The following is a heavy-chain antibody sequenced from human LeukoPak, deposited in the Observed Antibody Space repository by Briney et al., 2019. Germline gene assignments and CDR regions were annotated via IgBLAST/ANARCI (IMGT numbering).Heavy chain of an antibody. CDR1: GFTFSSHW. V-gene: IGHV3-74*01. J-gene: IGHJ4*02. CDR3: ARGSGIITGTEE. CDR2: IKDDGSHT. Sequence: GGSLRLSCAASGFTFSSHWMHWVRQAPGKGLVWVSRIKDDGSHTNYADPVKGRFTISRDNAKNTLSLKMNTLRPEDTAASYCARGSGIITGTEEWGQGTLVTASS. D-gene: IGHD6-25*01.